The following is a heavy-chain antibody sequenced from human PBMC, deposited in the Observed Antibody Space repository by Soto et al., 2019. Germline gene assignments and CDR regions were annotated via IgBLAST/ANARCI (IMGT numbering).Heavy chain of an antibody. CDR1: GGTFSSYT. J-gene: IGHJ5*02. D-gene: IGHD3-3*01. CDR2: IIPILGIA. Sequence: SVKVSCKASGGTFSSYTISWVRQAPGQGLEWMGRIIPILGIANYAQKFQGRVTITADKSTSTAYMELSSLRSEDTAVYYCARRSGVVSFKNWFDPWGQGTLVTVSS. CDR3: ARRSGVVSFKNWFDP. V-gene: IGHV1-69*02.